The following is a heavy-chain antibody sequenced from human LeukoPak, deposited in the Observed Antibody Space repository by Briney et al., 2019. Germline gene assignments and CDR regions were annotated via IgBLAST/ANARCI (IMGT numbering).Heavy chain of an antibody. D-gene: IGHD1-7*01. CDR1: GYTFTGYY. CDR2: IHPNRGGI. V-gene: IGHV1-2*02. J-gene: IGHJ3*02. Sequence: ASVKVSCKASGYTFTGYYIHWVGQAPGQGLEWMGWIHPNRGGINYAQKFQGRVTMTRDTSISTAYMELSRLRSDDSAVFYCARARPGDWNYGGAFDIWGQGTMVTVSS. CDR3: ARARPGDWNYGGAFDI.